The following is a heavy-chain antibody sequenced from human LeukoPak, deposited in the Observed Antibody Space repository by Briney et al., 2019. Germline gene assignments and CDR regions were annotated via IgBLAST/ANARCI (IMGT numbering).Heavy chain of an antibody. J-gene: IGHJ4*02. D-gene: IGHD6-19*01. CDR3: ARHRMPGIAVAASDY. V-gene: IGHV5-10-1*01. CDR2: IDPSDSYT. Sequence: RGESLKISFKGSGYRFTSYWISWVRQMPGKGLEWMGRIDPSDSYTNYSPSFQGHVTISADKSISTAYLQWSSLKASDTAMYYCARHRMPGIAVAASDYWGQGTLVTVSS. CDR1: GYRFTSYW.